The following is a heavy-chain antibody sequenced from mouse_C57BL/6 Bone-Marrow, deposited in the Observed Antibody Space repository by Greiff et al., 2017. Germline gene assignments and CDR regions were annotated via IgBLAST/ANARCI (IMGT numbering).Heavy chain of an antibody. CDR1: GFTFSDYY. V-gene: IGHV5-12*01. D-gene: IGHD1-1*01. CDR2: ISNGGGST. Sequence: EVQGVESGGGLVQPGGSLKLSCAASGFTFSDYYMYWVRQTPEQRLEWVAYISNGGGSTYYPDTVKGRFTISRDNAKNTLYLQMSRLKSEDTAMYYCARNGGLRVFDYWGQGTTLTVSS. J-gene: IGHJ2*01. CDR3: ARNGGLRVFDY.